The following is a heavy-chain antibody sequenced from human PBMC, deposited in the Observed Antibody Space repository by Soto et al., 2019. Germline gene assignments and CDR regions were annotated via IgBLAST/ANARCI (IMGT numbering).Heavy chain of an antibody. D-gene: IGHD4-17*01. CDR1: GFTFSSYA. CDR2: ISYDGSNK. V-gene: IGHV3-30-3*01. J-gene: IGHJ3*02. Sequence: QVQLVESGGGEVQPGRSLRLSCAASGFTFSSYAMHWVRKAPGKGLERVAVISYDGSNKYYADSVKGRFTISRDKSKNPLYLQMNGLRAEDTAVYYCARTPSHDYGGNARGAFDILGQGTIVTGSS. CDR3: ARTPSHDYGGNARGAFDI.